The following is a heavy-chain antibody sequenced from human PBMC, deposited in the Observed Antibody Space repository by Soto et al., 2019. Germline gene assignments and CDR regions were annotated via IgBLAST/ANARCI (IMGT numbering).Heavy chain of an antibody. V-gene: IGHV4-59*08. CDR3: ARQAPYDFWSGYYNFYYFDY. D-gene: IGHD3-3*01. CDR2: IYYSGST. Sequence: SETLSLTCTVSGGSISSYYWSWIRQPPGKGLEWIGYIYYSGSTNYNPSLKSRVTISVDTSKNQFSLKLSSVTAADTAVYYCARQAPYDFWSGYYNFYYFDYWGQGTLLTVSS. J-gene: IGHJ4*02. CDR1: GGSISSYY.